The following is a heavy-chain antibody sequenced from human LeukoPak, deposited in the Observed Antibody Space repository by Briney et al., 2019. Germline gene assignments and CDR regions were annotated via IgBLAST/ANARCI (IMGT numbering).Heavy chain of an antibody. CDR3: ARNAPEGLDY. V-gene: IGHV4-61*02. CDR1: GGSISSGTNY. CDR2: IYNRGGT. Sequence: SETLSLTCTVSGGSISSGTNYWTWIRQPAGRGLEWIGRIYNRGGTDYNPSLKSRITISLDTSKNQFSLKLNSMTAADTAVYYCARNAPEGLDYWGQGTLVTVSS. J-gene: IGHJ4*02. D-gene: IGHD1-14*01.